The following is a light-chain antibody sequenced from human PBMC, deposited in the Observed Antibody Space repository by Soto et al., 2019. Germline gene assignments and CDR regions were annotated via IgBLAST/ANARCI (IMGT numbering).Light chain of an antibody. CDR2: GNI. Sequence: QSVLTQPPSVSGAPGQRVTISCTGSSSNIGADYDVHWYQQRPGTAPKLLIFGNINRPSGVPDRFSGSKSGTSASLAITGLQAEDEGDYYCQSYDRTLSARDVFGTGTKLTVL. CDR1: SSNIGADYD. CDR3: QSYDRTLSARDV. V-gene: IGLV1-40*01. J-gene: IGLJ1*01.